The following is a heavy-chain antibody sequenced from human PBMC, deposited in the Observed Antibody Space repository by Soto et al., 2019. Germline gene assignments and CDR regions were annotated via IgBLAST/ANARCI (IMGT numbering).Heavy chain of an antibody. CDR1: GFTFSSYG. V-gene: IGHV3-30*18. CDR2: ISYDGSDK. J-gene: IGHJ4*02. Sequence: GGSLRLSCAASGFTFSSYGMHWVRQAPGRGLEWVAIISYDGSDKYYADSVKGRFTISRDNSKNTLYLQMNSLTTEDTAVYYCAKDNPAVHYWGQGTLVTVSS. CDR3: AKDNPAVHY.